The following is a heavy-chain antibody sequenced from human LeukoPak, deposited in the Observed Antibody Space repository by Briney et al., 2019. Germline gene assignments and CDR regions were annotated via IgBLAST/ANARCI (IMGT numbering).Heavy chain of an antibody. V-gene: IGHV3-15*01. CDR2: IKSKTDGGTT. CDR3: TTDYYGSGSFGAFDI. D-gene: IGHD3-10*01. J-gene: IGHJ3*02. CDR1: GFTFSNAW. Sequence: KPGGSLRLSCAASGFTFSNAWMSWVRQAPGKGLEWVGRIKSKTDGGTTDYAAPVKGRFTISRDDSKNTLYLQMNSLKTEDTAVYYCTTDYYGSGSFGAFDIWGQGTMVTVSS.